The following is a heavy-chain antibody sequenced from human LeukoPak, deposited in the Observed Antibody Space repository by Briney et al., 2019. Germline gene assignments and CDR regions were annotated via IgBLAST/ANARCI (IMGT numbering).Heavy chain of an antibody. D-gene: IGHD3-10*01. V-gene: IGHV3-23*01. CDR2: ISPGGST. J-gene: IGHJ6*03. Sequence: GGSLRLSCAASGFTFTNYAMSWVRQAPGRGLEWVSNISPGGSTNYADSVKGRFTISRDNYKNTMYLQMNSPRAEDTAVYYCAKDFPGYMDVCSKVTTVTVSS. CDR3: AKDFPGYMDV. CDR1: GFTFTNYA.